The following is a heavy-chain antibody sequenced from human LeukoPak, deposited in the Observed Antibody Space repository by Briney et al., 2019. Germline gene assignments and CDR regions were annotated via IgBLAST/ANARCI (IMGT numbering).Heavy chain of an antibody. V-gene: IGHV3-53*01. CDR3: AKDGLVWFGELN. D-gene: IGHD3-10*01. Sequence: GGSLRLSCAASGFTVNSNYMSWVRQAPGKGLEWVSVIYSGGSTYYADSVKGRFTISRDNSKNTLYLQMNSLRAEDTAVYYCAKDGLVWFGELNWGQGTLVTVSS. CDR2: IYSGGST. J-gene: IGHJ4*02. CDR1: GFTVNSNY.